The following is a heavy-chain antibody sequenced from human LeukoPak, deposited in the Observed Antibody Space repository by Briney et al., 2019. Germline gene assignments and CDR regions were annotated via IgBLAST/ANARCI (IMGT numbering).Heavy chain of an antibody. CDR1: GYTFTGYY. V-gene: IGHV1-3*01. D-gene: IGHD3-10*01. J-gene: IGHJ4*02. CDR3: ARGFGRAPFDY. Sequence: ASVKVSCKASGYTFTGYYLHWVRQAPGQGLEWMGWINAGNGNTKYSQKFQGRVTITRDTSASTAYMELSSLRSEDTAVYYCARGFGRAPFDYWGQGTLVTVSS. CDR2: INAGNGNT.